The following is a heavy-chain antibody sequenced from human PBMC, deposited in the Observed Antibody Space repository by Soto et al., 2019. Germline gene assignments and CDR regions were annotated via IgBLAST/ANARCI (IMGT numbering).Heavy chain of an antibody. CDR1: GLPCSSYS. D-gene: IGHD3-16*01. Sequence: SLRLSCPASGLPCSSYSMNWVRQAPGTALEWVSYISSTSTSIYYADSVKGRFTISRDNARNSLYVQMSSLRGDDTGVYFCVRATLSWGHYYVRGLDVGGEGTTVTVSS. J-gene: IGHJ6*01. CDR2: ISSTSTSI. V-gene: IGHV3-48*01. CDR3: VRATLSWGHYYVRGLDV.